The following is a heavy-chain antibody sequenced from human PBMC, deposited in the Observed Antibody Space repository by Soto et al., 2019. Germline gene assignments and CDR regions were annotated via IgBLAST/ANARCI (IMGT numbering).Heavy chain of an antibody. Sequence: QVHVVQSGAEVKQPGASVKVACKASGYSFDTFGMSWVRQAPGQGLEWMGWISIEKGDTNSAQKFQDRVTMTTDTSTSTAYMELRSLTSDDTAVYYCARCYCSVGSCFTCWHFDLWGRGTLVTVSS. CDR3: ARCYCSVGSCFTCWHFDL. CDR1: GYSFDTFG. J-gene: IGHJ2*01. V-gene: IGHV1-18*01. D-gene: IGHD2-15*01. CDR2: ISIEKGDT.